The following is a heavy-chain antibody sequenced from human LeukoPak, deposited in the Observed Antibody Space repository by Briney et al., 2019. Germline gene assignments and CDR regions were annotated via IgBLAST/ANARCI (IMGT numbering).Heavy chain of an antibody. CDR2: IPTSRISV. J-gene: IGHJ4*02. V-gene: IGHV3-11*01. CDR1: GFSFSHYY. Sequence: GGSLRLSCAASGFSFSHYYMSWVRQTPGKALGWISYIPTSRISVHYADSVRGRFTTSRDDAKNSLHLQMDSLRVEDTTVYYCTRAEGLGPGAHFDQWGQGALVIVSS. CDR3: TRAEGLGPGAHFDQ.